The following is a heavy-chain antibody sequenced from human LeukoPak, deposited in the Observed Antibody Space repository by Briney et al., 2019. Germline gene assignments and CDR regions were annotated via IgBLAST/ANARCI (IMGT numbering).Heavy chain of an antibody. V-gene: IGHV4-4*07. Sequence: ASETLSLTCTVSGGSISNYYWSWIRQPAGKGLEWIGRIYGSGGTKYNPSLKSRVTMSVDTSKNQFYLKLSSVTAADTAVYYCAKETAALGTGSPQWGQGSLVTVSS. J-gene: IGHJ4*02. CDR2: IYGSGGT. CDR1: GGSISNYY. CDR3: AKETAALGTGSPQ. D-gene: IGHD1-26*01.